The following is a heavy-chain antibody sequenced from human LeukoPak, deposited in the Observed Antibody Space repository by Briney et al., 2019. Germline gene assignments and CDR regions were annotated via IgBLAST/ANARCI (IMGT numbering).Heavy chain of an antibody. Sequence: PSETLSLTCAVSGGSISSGGYSWSWIRQPPGKGLEWIGYIYHSGSTYYNPSLKSRVTISVDRSKNQFSLKLSSVTAADTAVYYCARSTVVILDYWGQGTLVTVSS. CDR1: GGSISSGGYS. V-gene: IGHV4-30-2*01. CDR3: ARSTVVILDY. CDR2: IYHSGST. D-gene: IGHD4-23*01. J-gene: IGHJ4*02.